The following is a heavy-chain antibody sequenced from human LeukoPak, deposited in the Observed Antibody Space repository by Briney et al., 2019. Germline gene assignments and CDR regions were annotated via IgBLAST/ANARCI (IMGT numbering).Heavy chain of an antibody. CDR2: ISWNSGSI. CDR3: AKSEGYCSSTSCYNVLQY. CDR1: GFTFDDYA. V-gene: IGHV3-9*01. J-gene: IGHJ4*02. D-gene: IGHD2-2*02. Sequence: PGGSLRLSCAASGFTFDDYAMHWVRQAPGKGLEWVSGISWNSGSIGYADSVKGRFTISRDNAKNSLYLQMNSLRAEDTALYYCAKSEGYCSSTSCYNVLQYWGQGTLVTVSS.